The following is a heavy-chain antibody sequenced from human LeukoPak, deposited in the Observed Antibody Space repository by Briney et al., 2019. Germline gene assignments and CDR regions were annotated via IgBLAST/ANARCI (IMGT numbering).Heavy chain of an antibody. V-gene: IGHV1-69*06. Sequence: SVKVSCKASGGTFSSYAISWVRQAPGQGLEWMGGIIPIFGTANYAQKYQGRVTITADKSTSTAYMELSSLRSEDTAVYYCAIRPTTVTTFYFDYWGQGTLVTVSS. CDR2: IIPIFGTA. J-gene: IGHJ4*02. D-gene: IGHD4-17*01. CDR1: GGTFSSYA. CDR3: AIRPTTVTTFYFDY.